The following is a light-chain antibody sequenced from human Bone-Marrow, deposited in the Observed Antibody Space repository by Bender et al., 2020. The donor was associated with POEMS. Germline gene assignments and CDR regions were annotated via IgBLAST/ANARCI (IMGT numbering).Light chain of an antibody. J-gene: IGLJ3*02. Sequence: SYVLTQPPSVSVAPGQTATIACGENNIGSKNVHWYQQKPGQAPVLVVYDDKDRPSGIPERFSGSNSGNTATLTISRVEAGDEADYYCQLWDSSGDHPVFGGGTKLTVL. V-gene: IGLV3-21*02. CDR3: QLWDSSGDHPV. CDR2: DDK. CDR1: NIGSKN.